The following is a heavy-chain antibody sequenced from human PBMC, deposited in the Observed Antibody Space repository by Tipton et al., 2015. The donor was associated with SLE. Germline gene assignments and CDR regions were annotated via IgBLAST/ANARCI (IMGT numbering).Heavy chain of an antibody. CDR3: AKAQGSGWDYYYGMDV. V-gene: IGHV3-7*01. CDR2: IKQDGSEK. D-gene: IGHD6-19*01. Sequence: GSLRLSCAASGFTFSSYWMSWVRQAPGKGLEWVANIKQDGSEKYYVDSVKGRFTISRDNSKNTLYLQMNSLRTEDTAVYYCAKAQGSGWDYYYGMDVWGQGTTVIVSS. J-gene: IGHJ6*02. CDR1: GFTFSSYW.